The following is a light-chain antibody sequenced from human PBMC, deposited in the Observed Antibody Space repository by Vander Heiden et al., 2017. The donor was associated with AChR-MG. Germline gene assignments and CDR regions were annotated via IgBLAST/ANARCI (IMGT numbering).Light chain of an antibody. V-gene: IGKV3-20*01. CDR2: DAS. CDR1: QSVGGNF. Sequence: EIVLTQSPGTLSLSPGERAILSCRASQSVGGNFLAWYQQKSGQAPRLLIYDASSRATGVPDRFSGSGAGTDFILTISRLEPEDFAVYYCQQYGSPWTFGQGTKVEIK. J-gene: IGKJ1*01. CDR3: QQYGSPWT.